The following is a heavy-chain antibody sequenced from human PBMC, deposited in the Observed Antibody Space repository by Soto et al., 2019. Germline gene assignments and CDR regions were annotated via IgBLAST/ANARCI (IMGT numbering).Heavy chain of an antibody. CDR3: ARTRGRITIFGVVTPNWFDP. CDR2: IYPGDSDT. J-gene: IGHJ5*02. D-gene: IGHD3-3*01. CDR1: GYSFTSYW. Sequence: PGESLKISCKGSGYSFTSYWIVWVRQMPGKGLEWMGIIYPGDSDTRYSPSFQGQVTISADKSISTAYLQWSSLKASDTTMYYCARTRGRITIFGVVTPNWFDPWGQGTLVTVSS. V-gene: IGHV5-51*01.